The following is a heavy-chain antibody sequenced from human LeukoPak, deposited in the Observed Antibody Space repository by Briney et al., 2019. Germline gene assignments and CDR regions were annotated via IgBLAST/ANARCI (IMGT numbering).Heavy chain of an antibody. CDR3: ARVGYSSGWVRP. J-gene: IGHJ5*02. CDR1: GGSFSGYY. V-gene: IGHV4-34*01. Sequence: PSETLSLTCAVYGGSFSGYYWSWICQPPGKGLEWIGEINHSGSTNYDPSLKSRVTISVDTSKNQFSLKLSSVTAADTAVYYCARVGYSSGWVRPWGQGTLVTVSS. CDR2: INHSGST. D-gene: IGHD6-19*01.